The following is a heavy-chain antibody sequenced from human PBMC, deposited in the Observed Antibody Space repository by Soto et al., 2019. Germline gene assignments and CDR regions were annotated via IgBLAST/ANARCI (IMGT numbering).Heavy chain of an antibody. J-gene: IGHJ1*01. V-gene: IGHV2-5*02. Sequence: QITLKESGPTLVKPTQTLTLTCTFSGFSLSTSGVGVGWIRQPPGKGLEWLALIYWDDDKRYSPYLKSRLTITKDTSKNQVVLTMTNVDPADTATYYCAHTRAIVVIVAEDEYFQHWGQGTLVTVSS. CDR1: GFSLSTSGVG. D-gene: IGHD3-22*01. CDR2: IYWDDDK. CDR3: AHTRAIVVIVAEDEYFQH.